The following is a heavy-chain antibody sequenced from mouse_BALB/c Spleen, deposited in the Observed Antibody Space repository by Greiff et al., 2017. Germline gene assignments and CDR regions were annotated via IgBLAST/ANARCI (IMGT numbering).Heavy chain of an antibody. CDR1: GFNIKDTY. CDR2: IDPANGNT. CDR3: ARGGNWGFAY. Sequence: VQLQQSGAELVKPGASVKLSCTASGFNIKDTYMHSVKQRPEQGLEWIGRIDPANGNTKYDPKFQGKATITADTSSNTAYLQLSSLTSEDTAVYYCARGGNWGFAYWGQGTLSLSLQ. J-gene: IGHJ3*01. V-gene: IGHV14-3*02. D-gene: IGHD4-1*01.